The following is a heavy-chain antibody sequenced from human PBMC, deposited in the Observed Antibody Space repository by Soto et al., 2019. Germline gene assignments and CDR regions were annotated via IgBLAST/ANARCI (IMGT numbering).Heavy chain of an antibody. V-gene: IGHV3-30*18. CDR2: ISYDGSNK. CDR1: GFTFSSYG. D-gene: IGHD2-2*01. CDR3: AKDLFVVVPAAERGMDV. J-gene: IGHJ6*02. Sequence: GSLRLSCAASGFTFSSYGMHWVRQAPGKGLEWVAVISYDGSNKYYADSVKGRFTISRDNSKNTLYLQMNSLRAEDTAVYYCAKDLFVVVPAAERGMDVWGQGTTVTVSS.